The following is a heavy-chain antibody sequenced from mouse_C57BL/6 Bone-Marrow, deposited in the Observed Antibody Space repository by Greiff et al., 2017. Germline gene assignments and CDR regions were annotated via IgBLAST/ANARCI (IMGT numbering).Heavy chain of an antibody. CDR1: GFSLTSYA. J-gene: IGHJ3*01. D-gene: IGHD1-1*01. CDR2: IWTGGGT. CDR3: ARNTTVVATWGFAY. Sequence: QVQLQQSGPGLVAPSQSLSITCTVSGFSLTSYAISWVRQPPGKGLEWLGVIWTGGGTNYNSALKSRLSISKDNSKSQVFLKMNSLQTDDTARYYCARNTTVVATWGFAYWGQGTLVTVSA. V-gene: IGHV2-9-1*01.